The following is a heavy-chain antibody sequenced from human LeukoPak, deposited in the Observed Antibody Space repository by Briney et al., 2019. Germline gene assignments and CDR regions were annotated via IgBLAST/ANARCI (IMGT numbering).Heavy chain of an antibody. Sequence: SVKASCKASGGTFSSYTITWVRQAPGQGLEWMGGIMPLFNTPNYAQQFQGRVTITTDESTSTAYMELSSLRFEDTAMYYCARVDRYHFYLDVWGKGTTVTVSS. CDR1: GGTFSSYT. J-gene: IGHJ6*03. CDR2: IMPLFNTP. CDR3: ARVDRYHFYLDV. V-gene: IGHV1-69*05.